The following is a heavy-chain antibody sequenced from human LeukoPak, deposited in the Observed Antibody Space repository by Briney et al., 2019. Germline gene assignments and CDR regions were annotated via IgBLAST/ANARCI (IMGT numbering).Heavy chain of an antibody. V-gene: IGHV4-31*03. CDR1: GGSISSGGYY. D-gene: IGHD4-17*01. CDR3: ARGLTTVTFPDAFDI. J-gene: IGHJ3*02. Sequence: SETLSLTCTVSGGSISSGGYYWSWIRQHPGKGLEWIGYIYYSGSTYYNPSLKSRFTISVDTSKNQFSLKLSSVTAADSAVYYCARGLTTVTFPDAFDIWGQGTMVTVSS. CDR2: IYYSGST.